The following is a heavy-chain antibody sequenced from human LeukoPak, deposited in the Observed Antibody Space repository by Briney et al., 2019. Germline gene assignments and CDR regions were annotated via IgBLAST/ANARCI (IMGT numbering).Heavy chain of an antibody. Sequence: SETLSLTCTVSGYSISSGYYWGWIRQPPGKGLEWIGSVYHTGSTYYNPSLKSRVTISVDTSKNQFSLKLSSVTAADTAVYYCARHHYYGSGYAMDYWGQGTLVTVSS. D-gene: IGHD3-10*01. J-gene: IGHJ4*02. V-gene: IGHV4-38-2*02. CDR3: ARHHYYGSGYAMDY. CDR2: VYHTGST. CDR1: GYSISSGYY.